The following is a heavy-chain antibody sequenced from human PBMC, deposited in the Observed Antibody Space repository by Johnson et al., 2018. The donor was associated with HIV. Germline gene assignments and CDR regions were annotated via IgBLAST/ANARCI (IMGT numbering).Heavy chain of an antibody. D-gene: IGHD6-25*01. CDR3: ALKAAFNDAFDI. V-gene: IGHV3-30*02. Sequence: QVQLVESGGGVVQPGGSLRLSCVASGFTFRSYGMHWVRQAPGKGLEWVAFIRYDGSNKYYADSVKGRFTVSRDNSKNTRNLQLNSLRAEDTAVYYCALKAAFNDAFDIWGQGTMVTVSS. CDR2: IRYDGSNK. CDR1: GFTFRSYG. J-gene: IGHJ3*02.